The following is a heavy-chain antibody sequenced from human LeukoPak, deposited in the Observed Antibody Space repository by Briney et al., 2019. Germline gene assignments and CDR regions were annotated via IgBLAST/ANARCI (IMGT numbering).Heavy chain of an antibody. V-gene: IGHV4-39*01. CDR3: VRRGRGLWFGEFPFDY. Sequence: SETLSLTCTVSGGSISSSSYYWGWIRQPPGKGLEWIGSIYYSGSTYYNPSLKSRVTISVDTSKNQFSLKLSSVTAADTAVYYCVRRGRGLWFGEFPFDYWGQGTLVTVSS. D-gene: IGHD3-10*01. CDR1: GGSISSSSYY. CDR2: IYYSGST. J-gene: IGHJ4*02.